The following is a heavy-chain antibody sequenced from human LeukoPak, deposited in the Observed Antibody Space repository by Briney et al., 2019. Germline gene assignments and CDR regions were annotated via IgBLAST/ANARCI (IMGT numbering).Heavy chain of an antibody. CDR2: ISGSGDST. CDR3: AKGGAGYCSSTSCLYYFDY. D-gene: IGHD2-2*01. Sequence: GGSLRLSCAVSGFTFSTYAMNWVRQAPGKGLEWVSTISGSGDSTYYADSVKGRFTISRDNSKNTLLLQMNSLRDEDTAVYYCAKGGAGYCSSTSCLYYFDYWGQGTLVTVST. J-gene: IGHJ4*02. CDR1: GFTFSTYA. V-gene: IGHV3-23*01.